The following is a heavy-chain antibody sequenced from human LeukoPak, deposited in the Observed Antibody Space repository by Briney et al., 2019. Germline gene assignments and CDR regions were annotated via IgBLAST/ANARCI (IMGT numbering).Heavy chain of an antibody. D-gene: IGHD6-19*01. CDR3: ARDRYSSY. V-gene: IGHV3-7*01. CDR1: GFTFSNYW. J-gene: IGHJ4*02. CDR2: IKQDGSEK. Sequence: HPGGSLRLSCAASGFTFSNYWMTWVRQAPGKGLEWVANIKQDGSEKYYVDSVKGRVTISRDNAKNSLFLQMNSLRAEDTAVYYCARDRYSSYWGQGTLVTVSS.